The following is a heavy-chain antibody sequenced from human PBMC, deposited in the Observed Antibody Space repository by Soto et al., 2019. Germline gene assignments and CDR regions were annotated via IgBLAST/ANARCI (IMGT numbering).Heavy chain of an antibody. CDR1: GFTVSSNY. CDR2: IYSGGST. D-gene: IGHD3-3*01. V-gene: IGHV3-53*04. CDR3: ASHLRSITIFGVVKFSDYMDV. Sequence: HPGGSLRLSCAASGFTVSSNYMSWVRQAPGKGLEWVSVIYSGGSTYYADSVKGRFTISRHNSKNTLYLQMNSLRAEDTAVYYCASHLRSITIFGVVKFSDYMDVWGKGTTVTVSS. J-gene: IGHJ6*03.